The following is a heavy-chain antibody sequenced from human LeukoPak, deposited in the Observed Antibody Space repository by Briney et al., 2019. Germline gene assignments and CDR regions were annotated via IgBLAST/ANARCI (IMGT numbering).Heavy chain of an antibody. D-gene: IGHD6-19*01. CDR2: ISAYNGNT. CDR3: ARDLQWALGY. V-gene: IGHV1-18*01. Sequence: APVKVSCKASGGTFSSYAISWVRQAPGQGLERMGWISAYNGNTNYAQKFQDRVTMTTDTSTTTVYMELRSLRSDDTAVYYCARDLQWALGYWGQGTLVTVSS. CDR1: GGTFSSYA. J-gene: IGHJ4*02.